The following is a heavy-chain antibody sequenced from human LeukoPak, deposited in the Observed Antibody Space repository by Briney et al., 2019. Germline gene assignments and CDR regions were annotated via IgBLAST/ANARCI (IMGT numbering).Heavy chain of an antibody. Sequence: GESLKISCKASGYSFSNYWIGWVRQVPGKGLEWMGIVYPRDSDTRYSPSSQGQVTISADKSISTAYLQWSSLKASDTAVYYCARPGERSRRDWNLDQWGQGTLVTVSS. CDR1: GYSFSNYW. CDR3: ARPGERSRRDWNLDQ. J-gene: IGHJ4*02. CDR2: VYPRDSDT. D-gene: IGHD1-1*01. V-gene: IGHV5-51*01.